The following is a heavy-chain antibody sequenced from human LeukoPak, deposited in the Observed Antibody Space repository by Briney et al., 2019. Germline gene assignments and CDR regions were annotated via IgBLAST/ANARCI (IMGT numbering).Heavy chain of an antibody. J-gene: IGHJ5*02. CDR2: ISAYNGNT. V-gene: IGHV1-18*01. CDR3: ARRRPYSIRDGGWFDP. D-gene: IGHD6-13*01. CDR1: GYTFTSYG. Sequence: GASVKVSCTASGYTFTSYGISWVRQAPGQGLEWMGWISAYNGNTNYAQKFQGRVTMTRNTSISTAYMELSSLRSEDTAVYYCARRRPYSIRDGGWFDPWGQGTLVTVSS.